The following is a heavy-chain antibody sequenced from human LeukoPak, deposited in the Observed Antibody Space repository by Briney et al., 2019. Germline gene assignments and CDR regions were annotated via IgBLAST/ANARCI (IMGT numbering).Heavy chain of an antibody. J-gene: IGHJ4*02. CDR3: ARDHPSYGEHDY. V-gene: IGHV3-30*04. CDR2: ISYDGSNK. D-gene: IGHD4-17*01. Sequence: GGSLRLSCAASGFTFSSYAVHWVRQAPGKGLEWVAVISYDGSNKYYADSVKGRFTISRDNSKNTLYLQMNSLRAEDTAVYYCARDHPSYGEHDYWGQGTLVTVSS. CDR1: GFTFSSYA.